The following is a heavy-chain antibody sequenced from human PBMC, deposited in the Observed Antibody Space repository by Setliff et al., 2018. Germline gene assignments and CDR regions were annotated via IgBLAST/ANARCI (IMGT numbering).Heavy chain of an antibody. CDR1: GYTFTSYY. J-gene: IGHJ3*02. D-gene: IGHD1-26*01. Sequence: ASVKVSCKASGYTFTSYYMHWVRQAPGQGLEWMGIINPSGGSTNYEQKFQGRVTMTRDTSTSTVYMELSSLRSEDTALYYCARRMWELRSDAFDIWGQGTMVTVSS. V-gene: IGHV1-46*01. CDR3: ARRMWELRSDAFDI. CDR2: INPSGGST.